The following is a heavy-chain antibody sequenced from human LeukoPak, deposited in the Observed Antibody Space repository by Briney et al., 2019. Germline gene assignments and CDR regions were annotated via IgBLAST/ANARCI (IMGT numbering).Heavy chain of an antibody. CDR2: ISGSGGST. CDR1: GFTFSSYW. Sequence: GGSLRLSXAASGFTFSSYWMHWVRQAPGKGLEWLSAISGSGGSTYYADSVKGRFTISRDNSKNTLYLQMNSLRAEDTAVYYCAKVAAMVFDYWGQGTLVTVSS. V-gene: IGHV3-23*01. D-gene: IGHD5-18*01. CDR3: AKVAAMVFDY. J-gene: IGHJ4*02.